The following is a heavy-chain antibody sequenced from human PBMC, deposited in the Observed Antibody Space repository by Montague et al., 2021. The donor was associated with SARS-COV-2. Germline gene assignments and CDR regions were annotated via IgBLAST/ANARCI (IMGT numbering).Heavy chain of an antibody. D-gene: IGHD3-22*01. CDR2: IYYSGST. J-gene: IGHJ4*02. CDR1: GSSMRDYY. CDR3: ARVHYYTGYVDS. V-gene: IGHV4-59*01. Sequence: SETLSLTCTVSGSSMRDYYWSWIRQPPGEGLEWIGYIYYSGSTDXNPSLNSRVTLSLDTSKNQFSLNLRSVTAADTAFYYCARVHYYTGYVDSWGQGTLVSVSS.